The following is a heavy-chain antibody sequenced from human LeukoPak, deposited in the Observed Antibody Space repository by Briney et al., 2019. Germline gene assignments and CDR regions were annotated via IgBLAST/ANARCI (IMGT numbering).Heavy chain of an antibody. CDR1: GYTFTSYY. CDR3: ARGPFRGTYYYDSSGYYLFDY. D-gene: IGHD3-22*01. J-gene: IGHJ4*02. CDR2: INPSGGST. V-gene: IGHV1-46*01. Sequence: ASVKVSCKASGYTFTSYYMHWVRQAPGQGLEWMGIINPSGGSTSYAQKFRGRVTMTRDTSTSTAYMELSSLRSEDTAVYYCARGPFRGTYYYDSSGYYLFDYWGQGTLVTVSS.